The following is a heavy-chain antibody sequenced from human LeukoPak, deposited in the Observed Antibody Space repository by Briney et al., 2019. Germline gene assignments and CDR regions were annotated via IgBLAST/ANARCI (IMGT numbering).Heavy chain of an antibody. D-gene: IGHD3-16*01. CDR1: GGSISSYY. CDR2: IYYSGST. Sequence: SETLSLTRTVSGGSISSYYWSWIRQPPGKGLEWIGYIYYSGSTNYNPSLKSRVTISVDTSKNQFSLKLSSVTAADTAVYYCARDPTGENWFDPWGQGTLVTVSS. J-gene: IGHJ5*02. CDR3: ARDPTGENWFDP. V-gene: IGHV4-59*01.